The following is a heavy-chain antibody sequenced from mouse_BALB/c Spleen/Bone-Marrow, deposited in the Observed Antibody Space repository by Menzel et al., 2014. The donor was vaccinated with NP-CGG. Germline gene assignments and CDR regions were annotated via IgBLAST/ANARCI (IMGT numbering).Heavy chain of an antibody. CDR1: GYTFNSYW. CDR2: FLPGSGIT. V-gene: IGHV1-9*01. CDR3: ARSPY. J-gene: IGHJ3*01. Sequence: QVQLQQSGAELMKPGASVKISCKATGYTFNSYWIEWVKQRPGHGLEWIGEFLPGSGITNYNEKFKVKATFNADTSSNTAYMQLSSLTSEDSAVYYCARSPYWGQGTLVTVSA.